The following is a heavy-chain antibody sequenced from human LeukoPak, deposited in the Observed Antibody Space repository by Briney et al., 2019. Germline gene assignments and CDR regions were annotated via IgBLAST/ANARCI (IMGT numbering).Heavy chain of an antibody. V-gene: IGHV1-69*06. CDR2: IIPIFGTA. CDR3: ARGRANRALLAWFDP. J-gene: IGHJ5*02. CDR1: GGTFSSYA. Sequence: ASVKLSCKASGGTFSSYAISWLRQAPGQRPEWMGGIIPIFGTANYAQKFQGRVTSTADKFTTTTYMELSSLRSEDTAVYYCARGRANRALLAWFDPWGQGGMVGVSS. D-gene: IGHD2-15*01.